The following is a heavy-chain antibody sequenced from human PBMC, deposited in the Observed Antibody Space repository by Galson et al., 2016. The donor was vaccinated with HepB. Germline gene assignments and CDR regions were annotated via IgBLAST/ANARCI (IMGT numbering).Heavy chain of an antibody. J-gene: IGHJ4*02. Sequence: ETLSLTCTVSGGSISSSAYYWGWIRQPPGKGLEWIGTFHYSGSTFSNPSLKSRVTTSGDASKNQFYLRVTSVAAADTAVYYCARHRKSVAGNLYHFDYWGQGTLVTVSS. CDR1: GGSISSSAYY. D-gene: IGHD6-19*01. CDR2: FHYSGST. CDR3: ARHRKSVAGNLYHFDY. V-gene: IGHV4-39*01.